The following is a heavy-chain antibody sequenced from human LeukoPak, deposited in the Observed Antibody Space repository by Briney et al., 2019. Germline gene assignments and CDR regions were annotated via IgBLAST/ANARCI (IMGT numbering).Heavy chain of an antibody. CDR2: LNSDGSRT. CDR1: GFTFSSSW. V-gene: IGHV3-74*01. CDR3: AKESSTWRQADTLFDY. J-gene: IGHJ4*02. D-gene: IGHD6-13*01. Sequence: GGSLRLSCAASGFTFSSSWMHWVRQAPGEELVWVSRLNSDGSRTNYAESVKGRFIISRDNAKNTLYLQMNSLRIEDTAVYYCAKESSTWRQADTLFDYWGQGILVTVSS.